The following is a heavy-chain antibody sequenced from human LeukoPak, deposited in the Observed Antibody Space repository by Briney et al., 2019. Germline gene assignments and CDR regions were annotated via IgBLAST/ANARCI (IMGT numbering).Heavy chain of an antibody. Sequence: GGSLRLSCAASGFTSSSYWMSWVRQAPGKGLEWVANIKQDGSEKYYVDSVKGRFTISRDNAKNSLYLQMNSLRAEDTAVYYCARWGYCSGGSCYLMPYYYYGMDVWGQGTTVTVSS. CDR1: GFTSSSYW. CDR2: IKQDGSEK. CDR3: ARWGYCSGGSCYLMPYYYYGMDV. V-gene: IGHV3-7*01. D-gene: IGHD2-15*01. J-gene: IGHJ6*02.